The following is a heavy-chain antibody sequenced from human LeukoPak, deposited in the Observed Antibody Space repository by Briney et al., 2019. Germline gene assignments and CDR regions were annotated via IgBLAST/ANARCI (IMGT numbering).Heavy chain of an antibody. Sequence: GGSLRLSCAASGFPYSSYWMSWVRQAPGKGLEWVSAISGSGGSTYYADSVKGRFTISRDNSKHTLYLQMNSLRAEDTAVYYCAKDSLVVPEWLFGYWGQGTLVTVSS. CDR1: GFPYSSYW. V-gene: IGHV3-23*01. D-gene: IGHD2-2*01. CDR3: AKDSLVVPEWLFGY. CDR2: ISGSGGST. J-gene: IGHJ4*02.